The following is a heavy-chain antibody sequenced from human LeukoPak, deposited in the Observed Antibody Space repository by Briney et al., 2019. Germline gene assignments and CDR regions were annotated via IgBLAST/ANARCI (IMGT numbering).Heavy chain of an antibody. CDR2: IYYSGST. D-gene: IGHD1-7*01. J-gene: IGHJ4*02. CDR3: AGLRNNWNSDY. CDR1: GGSISSSSYY. Sequence: PSETLSLTCTVSGGSISSSSYYWGWIRQPPGKGLEWIGSIYYSGSTYYNPSLKSRVTISVDTSRNQFSLKLSSVTAADTAVYYCAGLRNNWNSDYWGQGTLVTVSS. V-gene: IGHV4-39*01.